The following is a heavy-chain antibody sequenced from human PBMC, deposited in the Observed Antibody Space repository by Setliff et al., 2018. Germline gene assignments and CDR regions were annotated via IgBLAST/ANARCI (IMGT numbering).Heavy chain of an antibody. CDR1: GGSFSGYY. Sequence: KPSETLSLTCAVYGGSFSGYYWSWIRQPPGKGLEWIGEINHSGSTNYNPSLKSRVTISVDTSKNQFSLKLSSVTAADTAVYYCARRYNFRSGYLDYWGQGTLVTVSS. J-gene: IGHJ4*02. CDR3: ARRYNFRSGYLDY. V-gene: IGHV4-34*01. D-gene: IGHD3-3*01. CDR2: INHSGST.